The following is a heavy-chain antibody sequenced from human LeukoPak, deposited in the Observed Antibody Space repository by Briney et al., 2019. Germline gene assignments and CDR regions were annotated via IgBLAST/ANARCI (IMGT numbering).Heavy chain of an antibody. CDR1: GFTVSSNY. V-gene: IGHV3-53*04. D-gene: IGHD6-13*01. CDR2: IYSGGST. CDR3: ARRGTGACDSSWPLDY. J-gene: IGHJ4*02. Sequence: GGSLRLSCAASGFTVSSNYMSWVRQAPGKGLDWVSVIYSGGSTYYADSVKGRFTISRHNSKNTLYLQMNSLRAEDTAVYYCARRGTGACDSSWPLDYWGQGTLVTVSS.